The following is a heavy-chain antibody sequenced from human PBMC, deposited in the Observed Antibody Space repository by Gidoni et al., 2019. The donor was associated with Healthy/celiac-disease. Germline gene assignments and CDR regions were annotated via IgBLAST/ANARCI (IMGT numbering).Heavy chain of an antibody. Sequence: GQLVQSGAEVKKPGASVKVSCKASGYTFTGYYMHWVRQAPGQGLEWMGWINPNSGGTNYAQKFQGRVTMTRDTSISTAYMELSRLRSDDTAVYYCARMGVDTAMVLEFDYWGQGTLVTVSS. CDR2: INPNSGGT. CDR3: ARMGVDTAMVLEFDY. V-gene: IGHV1-2*02. CDR1: GYTFTGYY. J-gene: IGHJ4*02. D-gene: IGHD5-18*01.